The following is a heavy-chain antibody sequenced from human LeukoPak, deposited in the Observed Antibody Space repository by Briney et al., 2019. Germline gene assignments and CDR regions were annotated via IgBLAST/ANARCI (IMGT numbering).Heavy chain of an antibody. CDR3: AKGYYFDILSGYSSLDS. V-gene: IGHV3-30*02. CDR1: GFAASRFTFSTFG. CDR2: IRYDGTNK. D-gene: IGHD3-9*01. J-gene: IGHJ4*02. Sequence: GGSLRLSCAASGFAASRFTFSTFGMHWVRQAPGKGLEWVAFIRYDGTNKYYADSVKGRFTISRDDSKNMLYLQMNSLRAEDTAAYYCAKGYYFDILSGYSSLDSWGQGTLVTVSS.